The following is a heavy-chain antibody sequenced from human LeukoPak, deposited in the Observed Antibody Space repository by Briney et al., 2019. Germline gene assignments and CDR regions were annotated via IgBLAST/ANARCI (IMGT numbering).Heavy chain of an antibody. J-gene: IGHJ3*02. CDR1: GFTFSSYW. Sequence: TGGSLRLSCAASGFTFSSYWMSWVRQAPGKGLEWVANIKQDGSEKYYVDSVKGRFTISRDNAKNSLYLQMNSLRAEDTAVYYCARVDYDSSGYYNAFDIWGQGTMVTVSS. D-gene: IGHD3-22*01. CDR3: ARVDYDSSGYYNAFDI. CDR2: IKQDGSEK. V-gene: IGHV3-7*01.